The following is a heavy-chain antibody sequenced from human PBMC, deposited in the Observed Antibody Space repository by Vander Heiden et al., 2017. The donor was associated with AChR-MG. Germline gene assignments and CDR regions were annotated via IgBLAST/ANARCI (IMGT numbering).Heavy chain of an antibody. CDR3: AKPTPPMIVVEGAFDI. CDR1: GFTFCSYA. Sequence: EVQLLESGGGLVPPGWSLRLSCAASGFTFCSYAMSWVRQAPGKGLEWVSAISGSGGSTYYADSVKGRFTISRDNSKNTLYLQMNSLRAEDTAVYYCAKPTPPMIVVEGAFDIWGQGTMVTVSS. V-gene: IGHV3-23*01. CDR2: ISGSGGST. J-gene: IGHJ3*02. D-gene: IGHD3-22*01.